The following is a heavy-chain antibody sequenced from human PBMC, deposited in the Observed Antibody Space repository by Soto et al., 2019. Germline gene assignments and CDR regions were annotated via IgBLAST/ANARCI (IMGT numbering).Heavy chain of an antibody. CDR2: IKSKSDGETA. J-gene: IGHJ4*02. V-gene: IGHV3-15*01. CDR1: GLTFSNVW. Sequence: PGGSLRLSCAASGLTFSNVWMTWVRQAPRKGLEWVGRIKSKSDGETADVAAPVKARFTISRDESKNTVFLEMNSLKSEDTALYYCAITAMVNRDSWTSFGYWERGTQVTVAS. D-gene: IGHD5-18*01. CDR3: AITAMVNRDSWTSFGY.